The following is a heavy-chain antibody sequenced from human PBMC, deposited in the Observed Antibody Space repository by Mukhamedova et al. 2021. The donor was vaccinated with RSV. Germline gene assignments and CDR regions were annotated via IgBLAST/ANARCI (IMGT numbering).Heavy chain of an antibody. V-gene: IGHV1-46*01. CDR2: INPSGGST. CDR3: SRAMIVVNYYYYYGIDV. D-gene: IGHD3-22*01. J-gene: IGHJ6*02. Sequence: MGIINPSGGSTSYAQKFQGRVTMTRDTSTSTVYMELSSLRSEDTAVYYCSRAMIVVNYYYYYGIDVWGQGTTVTVSS.